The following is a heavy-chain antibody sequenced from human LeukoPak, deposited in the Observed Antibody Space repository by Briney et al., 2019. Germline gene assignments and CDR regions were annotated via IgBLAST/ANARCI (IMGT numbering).Heavy chain of an antibody. CDR3: ARGAEYYAIWRGYAGYSDY. CDR2: IYHRGST. Sequence: PSETLSLTCTVSGYSISNGYYWGWIRQPPGKGLEWVGSIYHRGSTYYNPSLRSRVTISLDRSKKKFSLKLTSVTAPDTAVYFCARGAEYYAIWRGYAGYSDYWGQGISVTVSS. CDR1: GYSISNGYY. V-gene: IGHV4-38-2*02. D-gene: IGHD3-3*01. J-gene: IGHJ4*02.